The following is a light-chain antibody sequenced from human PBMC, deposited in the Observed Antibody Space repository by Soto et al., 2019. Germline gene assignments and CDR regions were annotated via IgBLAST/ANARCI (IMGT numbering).Light chain of an antibody. CDR1: QSVSSY. V-gene: IGKV3-11*01. Sequence: EIVLTQSPATLSLSPGERATLFCRATQSVSSYFVWYQQKPGQAPNLLIYDASNRATGIPARFSGSGSGTDVTLTIISLEPEDFAVYYCQQRSNWPLTFGQGTRLEI. J-gene: IGKJ5*01. CDR3: QQRSNWPLT. CDR2: DAS.